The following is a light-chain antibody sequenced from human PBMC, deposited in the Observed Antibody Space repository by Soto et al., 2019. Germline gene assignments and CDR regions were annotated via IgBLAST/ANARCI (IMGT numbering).Light chain of an antibody. V-gene: IGLV2-11*01. CDR3: CSYAGGYVFV. CDR1: SSDVGGYNY. J-gene: IGLJ1*01. Sequence: QSALTQPRSVSGSPGQSVSISCTGASSDVGGYNYVSWYQQHPGKAPKLMIYDVSKRPSGVPDRFFGSKSGNTASLTISVLLAEDEADYYCCSYAGGYVFVFGTGTKVTVL. CDR2: DVS.